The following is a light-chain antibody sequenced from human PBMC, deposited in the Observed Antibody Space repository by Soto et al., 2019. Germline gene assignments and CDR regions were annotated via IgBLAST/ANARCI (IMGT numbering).Light chain of an antibody. CDR2: DTS. CDR1: TGAVTSSHY. V-gene: IGLV7-46*01. J-gene: IGLJ3*02. Sequence: QAVVTQEPSLTVSPGGTVTLTCGSPTGAVTSSHYPYWFQQKPGQAPRTLIYDTSNKHSWTPARFSGSLLGGKAALTLAGAQTDDEADYYCLLSYSGTSWVFGGGTKVTVL. CDR3: LLSYSGTSWV.